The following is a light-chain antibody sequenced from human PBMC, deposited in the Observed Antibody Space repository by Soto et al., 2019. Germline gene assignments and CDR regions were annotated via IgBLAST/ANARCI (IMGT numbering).Light chain of an antibody. CDR2: GAA. V-gene: IGKV3-20*01. CDR3: QQYGDSPRT. Sequence: IVLTQSPGTLSLSPGETATLSCRASQPVISNYVAWYQQIPGLPPRLLIFGAAYRATGIPDRFSGSGSGTDFTLTINRLEAEDSAVYYCQQYGDSPRTFGRGTKVEV. J-gene: IGKJ1*01. CDR1: QPVISNY.